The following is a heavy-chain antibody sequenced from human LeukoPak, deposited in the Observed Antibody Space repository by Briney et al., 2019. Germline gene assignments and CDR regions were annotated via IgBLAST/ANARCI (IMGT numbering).Heavy chain of an antibody. Sequence: GGSLRLSCAASGFTVSSNFMTWVRQAPGKGLEWVSVISSGGTTYYADSVKGRFTISRHISKNTVYLQMNSLRAEDTAVYYCARDRSYGDLAWGYWGQGTLVTVSS. V-gene: IGHV3-53*04. CDR1: GFTVSSNF. CDR2: ISSGGTT. J-gene: IGHJ4*02. CDR3: ARDRSYGDLAWGY. D-gene: IGHD4-17*01.